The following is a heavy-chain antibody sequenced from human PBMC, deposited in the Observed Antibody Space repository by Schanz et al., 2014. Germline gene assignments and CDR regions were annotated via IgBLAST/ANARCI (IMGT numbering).Heavy chain of an antibody. CDR1: GFTFSSYW. CDR2: IKSDGSST. V-gene: IGHV3-74*02. J-gene: IGHJ3*02. Sequence: VQLVESGGGVVQPGRSLRLSCAASGFTFSSYWMHWVRQVPGKGLVWVSRIKSDGSSTSYADSVKGRFTISRDNAKNTLYLQMNSLRSEDTAVYFCARGPSTGAFDIWGQGTMVTVSS. CDR3: ARGPSTGAFDI.